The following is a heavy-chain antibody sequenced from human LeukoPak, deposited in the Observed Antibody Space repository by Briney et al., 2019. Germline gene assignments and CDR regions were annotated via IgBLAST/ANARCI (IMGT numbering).Heavy chain of an antibody. CDR1: GGSISDNDW. CDR3: ARGLWGGYDY. Sequence: SGTLSLTCAVSGGSISDNDWWTWIRQSPGKGLEWIGDSYHSGSTSYNPSLKSRVTISVDTSKNQFSLKLSSVTAADTAVYYCARGLWGGYDYWGQGTLVTVSS. CDR2: SYHSGST. D-gene: IGHD3-16*01. J-gene: IGHJ4*02. V-gene: IGHV4-4*02.